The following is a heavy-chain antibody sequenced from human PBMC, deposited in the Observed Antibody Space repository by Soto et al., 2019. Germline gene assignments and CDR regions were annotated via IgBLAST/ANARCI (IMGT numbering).Heavy chain of an antibody. Sequence: PSETLSLTCTVSGGSISSSSYYWGWIRQPPGKGLEWIGSIYYSGSTYYNPSLKSRVTISVDTSKNQLSLKLSSVTAADTAVYYCASAITIFGVVPNWFDPWGQGTLVTVSS. CDR1: GGSISSSSYY. CDR3: ASAITIFGVVPNWFDP. D-gene: IGHD3-3*01. J-gene: IGHJ5*02. CDR2: IYYSGST. V-gene: IGHV4-39*01.